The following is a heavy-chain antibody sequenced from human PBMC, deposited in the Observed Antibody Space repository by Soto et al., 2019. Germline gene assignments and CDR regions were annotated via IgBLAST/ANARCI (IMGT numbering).Heavy chain of an antibody. CDR2: ISSGSSTI. Sequence: EVQLVESGGGLVQPGGSLRLSCAASGFTFSSYNMNWVRQAPGKGLEWVSYISSGSSTIHYADSVKGRFTISRDNAKNSLFLQMNSLRAEDTAVYYCARALTIAVAATGYCFGHWGQGTLVTVSS. D-gene: IGHD6-19*01. CDR3: ARALTIAVAATGYCFGH. CDR1: GFTFSSYN. V-gene: IGHV3-48*01. J-gene: IGHJ4*02.